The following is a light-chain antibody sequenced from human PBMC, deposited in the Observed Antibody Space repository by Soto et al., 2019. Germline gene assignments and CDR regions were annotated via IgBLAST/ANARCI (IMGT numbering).Light chain of an antibody. Sequence: EIVLTQSPGTLSLSPGERATLSCRASQSVSSTYLAWYQQKPGQAPRLLIYDASSRATGIPDRFSGSGSGTDFALTISRLEPEDFAVYYCQKYGSSQTLGQGTKVDIK. J-gene: IGKJ1*01. CDR2: DAS. CDR3: QKYGSSQT. V-gene: IGKV3-20*01. CDR1: QSVSSTY.